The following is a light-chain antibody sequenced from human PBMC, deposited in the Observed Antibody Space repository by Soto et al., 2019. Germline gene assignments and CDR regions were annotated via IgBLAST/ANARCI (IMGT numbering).Light chain of an antibody. Sequence: QSVLTQPASVSGSPGQSITISCTGTSSDVGGYNYVSWYQQHPGKAPKLMIYDVSNRPSGVSNRFSGSKSGNTASLTISGLQAEDEADYYCNSYTSSSTLVVFVGGTKLTVL. CDR3: NSYTSSSTLVV. CDR2: DVS. V-gene: IGLV2-14*01. CDR1: SSDVGGYNY. J-gene: IGLJ2*01.